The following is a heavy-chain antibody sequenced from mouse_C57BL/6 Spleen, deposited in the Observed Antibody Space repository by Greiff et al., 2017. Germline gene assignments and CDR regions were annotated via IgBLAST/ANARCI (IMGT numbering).Heavy chain of an antibody. V-gene: IGHV2-2*01. CDR3: ARNDGYYGSSYWYFDV. D-gene: IGHD1-1*01. Sequence: QVQLKESGPGLVQPSQSLSITCTVSGFSLTSYGVHWVRQSPGKGLEWLGVIWSGGSTDYNAAFISRLSISKDNSKSHVFFKMNSLQADDTAIYYCARNDGYYGSSYWYFDVWGTGTTVTVSS. CDR2: IWSGGST. CDR1: GFSLTSYG. J-gene: IGHJ1*03.